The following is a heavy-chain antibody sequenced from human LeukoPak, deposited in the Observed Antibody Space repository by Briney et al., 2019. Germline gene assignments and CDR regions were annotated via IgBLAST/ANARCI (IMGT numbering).Heavy chain of an antibody. V-gene: IGHV4-59*01. Sequence: PSETLSLTCTVSGGSISNYYWSWVRQPPGKGLEWIGYIYSSGSTNYNPSLKSRVTISLETSKNQFSLKLSSLTAADTAVYFCARPRGYGDSVPWDYWGQGTLVTVSS. D-gene: IGHD4-17*01. J-gene: IGHJ4*02. CDR1: GGSISNYY. CDR2: IYSSGST. CDR3: ARPRGYGDSVPWDY.